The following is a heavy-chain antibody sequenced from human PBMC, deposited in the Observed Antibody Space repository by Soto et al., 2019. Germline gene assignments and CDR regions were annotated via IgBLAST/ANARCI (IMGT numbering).Heavy chain of an antibody. J-gene: IGHJ4*02. V-gene: IGHV3-30*18. D-gene: IGHD3-9*01. Sequence: GKGLEWVSVISYDGSNKYYADSVKGRLTISRDNSKNTLYQQMNSLRAEDTAVYYCAKDTARSRPADIDILTGPLDYWGQGTLVTSPQ. CDR3: AKDTARSRPADIDILTGPLDY. CDR2: ISYDGSNK.